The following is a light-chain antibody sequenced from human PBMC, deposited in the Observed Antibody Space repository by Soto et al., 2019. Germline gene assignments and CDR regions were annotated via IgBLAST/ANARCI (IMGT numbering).Light chain of an antibody. J-gene: IGKJ1*01. CDR2: DAS. CDR1: HSISGT. CDR3: QQDDTYFRT. Sequence: DIQMTQSPATLSASVGDRVTITCRASHSISGTLAWYQQKPGKAPKLLIFDASSLERGVPARFSGSGSGTEFTLSISSLQPDDFATYYSQQDDTYFRTFGQGTKVEIK. V-gene: IGKV1-5*01.